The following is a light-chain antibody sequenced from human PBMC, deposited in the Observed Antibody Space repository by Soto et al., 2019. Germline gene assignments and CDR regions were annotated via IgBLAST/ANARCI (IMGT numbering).Light chain of an antibody. Sequence: QSFLTQPPSASGSPGQSVTISCTGTSNDVGGYNYVSWYQQHPGKAPKLMIYEVSQRPSGVPDRFSGSRSGNTASLTVSGLQAEDEADYYCSSYAGSSNLVFGGGTKLTVL. J-gene: IGLJ2*01. CDR3: SSYAGSSNLV. CDR1: SNDVGGYNY. CDR2: EVS. V-gene: IGLV2-8*01.